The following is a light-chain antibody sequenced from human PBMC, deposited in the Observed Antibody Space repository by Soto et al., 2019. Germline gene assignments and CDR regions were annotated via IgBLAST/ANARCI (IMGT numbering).Light chain of an antibody. CDR1: QSVSSN. V-gene: IGKV3-15*01. CDR3: QQYNNWPPWT. Sequence: EIVMTQSPATLSVSPGERATLSCRASQSVSSNLGWYQQKPGQAPRLLIYGASTRATGIPARFSGSGSGTEFTLTISSLQSEDWAVYYCQQYNNWPPWTSGQGTKVEIK. J-gene: IGKJ1*01. CDR2: GAS.